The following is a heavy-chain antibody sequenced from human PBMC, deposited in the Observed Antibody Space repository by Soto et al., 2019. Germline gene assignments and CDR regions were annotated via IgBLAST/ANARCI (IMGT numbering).Heavy chain of an antibody. D-gene: IGHD5-18*01. CDR2: ISGSGGGT. V-gene: IGHV3-23*01. J-gene: IGHJ5*02. CDR1: GFTFSSYA. Sequence: PGGSLRLSCAASGFTFSSYAMSWVRQAPGKGLEWVSAISGSGGGTYYADSVKGRFTISRDNSKNTLYLQMNSLRAEDTAVYYCAKDKSWIQLWPPYWFDPWGQGTLVTVSS. CDR3: AKDKSWIQLWPPYWFDP.